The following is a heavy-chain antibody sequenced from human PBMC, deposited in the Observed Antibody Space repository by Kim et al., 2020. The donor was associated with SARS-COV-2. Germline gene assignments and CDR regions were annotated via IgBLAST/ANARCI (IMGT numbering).Heavy chain of an antibody. V-gene: IGHV1-3*01. Sequence: ASVKVSCKASGYTFASYAMHWVRQAPGQRLEWVGWSNAGNGNTKYSQKFQGRVTISRDTSASTAYMELSSLRSEDTAVYYCARDPGGSGYYYNHFDYLGQ. CDR2: SNAGNGNT. D-gene: IGHD3-22*01. J-gene: IGHJ4*02. CDR3: ARDPGGSGYYYNHFDY. CDR1: GYTFASYA.